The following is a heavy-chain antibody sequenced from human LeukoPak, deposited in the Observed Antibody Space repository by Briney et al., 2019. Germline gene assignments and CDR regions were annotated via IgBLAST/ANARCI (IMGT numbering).Heavy chain of an antibody. D-gene: IGHD6-13*01. J-gene: IGHJ5*02. CDR1: GFTFSSYG. CDR2: IPYDGSNK. Sequence: GGSLRLSCAASGFTFSSYGMHWVRQAPGKGLEWVAVIPYDGSNKYYTDSVKGRFTISRDNSKNTLYLQMNSLRAEDTAVYYCAKASGRIAAAGWFDPWGQGTLVTVSS. CDR3: AKASGRIAAAGWFDP. V-gene: IGHV3-30*18.